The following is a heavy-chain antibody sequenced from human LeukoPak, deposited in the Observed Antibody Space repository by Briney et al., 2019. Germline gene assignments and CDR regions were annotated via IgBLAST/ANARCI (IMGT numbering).Heavy chain of an antibody. V-gene: IGHV4-4*07. Sequence: PSETLSLTRTVSGGSISSYYWSWIRQPAGKGLEWIGRIYTSGSTNYNPSLKSRVTMSVDTSKNQFSLKLSSVTAADTAVYYCVRDHYGSGSYHPYYYMDVWGKGTTVTISS. CDR3: VRDHYGSGSYHPYYYMDV. CDR2: IYTSGST. D-gene: IGHD3-10*01. J-gene: IGHJ6*03. CDR1: GGSISSYY.